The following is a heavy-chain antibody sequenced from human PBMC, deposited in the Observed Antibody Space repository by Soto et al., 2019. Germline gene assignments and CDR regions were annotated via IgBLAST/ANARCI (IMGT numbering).Heavy chain of an antibody. D-gene: IGHD2-2*01. J-gene: IGHJ5*02. CDR3: ARGEIWYQLNWFDP. CDR1: GFTFSSYS. Sequence: EVQLVESGGGLVQPGGSLRLSCAASGFTFSSYSMNWVRQAPGKGLEWVSYISSSSSTIYYADSVKGRFTISRDNAKNSLYLQMNSLRAEDTAVYYCARGEIWYQLNWFDPWGQGTLVTVSS. V-gene: IGHV3-48*01. CDR2: ISSSSSTI.